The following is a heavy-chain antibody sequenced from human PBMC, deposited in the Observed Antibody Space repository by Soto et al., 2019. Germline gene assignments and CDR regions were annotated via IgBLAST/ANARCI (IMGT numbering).Heavy chain of an antibody. Sequence: PGGSLRLSCAASGFTFSSYSMNWVRQAPGKGLEWVSSISSSSSYIYYADSVKGRFTISRDNAKNSLYLQVNSLRAEDTAVYYCARENDFWSGYYNGWFDPWGQGTLVTVSS. CDR2: ISSSSSYI. J-gene: IGHJ5*02. CDR1: GFTFSSYS. CDR3: ARENDFWSGYYNGWFDP. V-gene: IGHV3-21*01. D-gene: IGHD3-3*01.